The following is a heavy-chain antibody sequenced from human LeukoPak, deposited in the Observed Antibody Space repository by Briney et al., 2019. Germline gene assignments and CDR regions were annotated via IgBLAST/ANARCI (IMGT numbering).Heavy chain of an antibody. Sequence: GGSLRLSCAASGFTFNSAWMSWVRQVPGKGLAWVARFTSKSYGATAEYAASVKGRFVISRDDSKDTLSLEMNSLRTEDTAVYHCVADVPPSNSGLYEAQIVFWGQGTLVTVSS. J-gene: IGHJ4*02. CDR3: VADVPPSNSGLYEAQIVF. D-gene: IGHD6-19*01. V-gene: IGHV3-15*01. CDR2: FTSKSYGATA. CDR1: GFTFNSAW.